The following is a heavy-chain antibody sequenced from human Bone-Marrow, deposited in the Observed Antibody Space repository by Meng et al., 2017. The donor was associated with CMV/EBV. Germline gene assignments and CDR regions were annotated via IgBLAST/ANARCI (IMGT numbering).Heavy chain of an antibody. V-gene: IGHV3-23*01. D-gene: IGHD2-8*01. CDR3: ARILYPSGVDP. CDR1: GFTFSSYA. J-gene: IGHJ5*02. CDR2: ISGSGGST. Sequence: SCAASGFTFSSYAMSWVRQAPGKGLEWVSAISGSGGSTYYADSVKGRFTISRDNSKNTLYLQMNSLRAEDTAVYYCARILYPSGVDPWGQGTLVTVSS.